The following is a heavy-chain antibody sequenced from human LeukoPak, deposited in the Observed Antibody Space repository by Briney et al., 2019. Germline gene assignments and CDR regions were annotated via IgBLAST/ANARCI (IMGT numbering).Heavy chain of an antibody. V-gene: IGHV3-74*01. CDR1: GFTFSNYW. J-gene: IGHJ4*02. D-gene: IGHD1-26*01. Sequence: TGGSLRLSCAASGFTFSNYWMHWVRQAPGKGLVWVSRCNSDGSRTTYADSVKGRFTISRDNAKNTLYLQMNSLRADDTAVYYCAKDLGRYRNNFFDYWGQGNLVTVSS. CDR2: CNSDGSRT. CDR3: AKDLGRYRNNFFDY.